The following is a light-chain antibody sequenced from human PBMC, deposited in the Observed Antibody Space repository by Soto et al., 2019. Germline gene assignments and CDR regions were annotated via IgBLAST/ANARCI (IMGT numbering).Light chain of an antibody. CDR1: QSISSW. V-gene: IGKV1-5*01. Sequence: DIQMTQSPSTLSASVGDRVTITCRASQSISSWLAWYQQKPGKAPKLLNYEASSLESGVPSRFSGSGSGTEFTLTISSLQPEDFATYYCQQYNSYSQWTFGQGTKVEIK. CDR3: QQYNSYSQWT. CDR2: EAS. J-gene: IGKJ1*01.